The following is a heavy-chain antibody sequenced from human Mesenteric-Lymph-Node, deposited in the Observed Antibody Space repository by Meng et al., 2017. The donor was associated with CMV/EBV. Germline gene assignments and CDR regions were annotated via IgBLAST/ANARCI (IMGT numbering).Heavy chain of an antibody. Sequence: GGSLRLSCAASGFTFKTSSMNWVRQAPGKGLEWISSISGSSTYIYYADSVEGRFTISRDNAKNSLYLQMNSLRAEDTAVYYCMNYDYYYGMDGWGHGTTVTVSS. CDR1: GFTFKTSS. CDR3: MNYDYYYGMDG. V-gene: IGHV3-21*01. J-gene: IGHJ6*02. CDR2: ISGSSTYI.